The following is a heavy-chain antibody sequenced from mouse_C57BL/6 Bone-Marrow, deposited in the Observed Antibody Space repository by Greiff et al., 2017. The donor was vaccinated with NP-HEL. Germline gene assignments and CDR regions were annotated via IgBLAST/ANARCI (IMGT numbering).Heavy chain of an antibody. Sequence: VQLQESGAELVKPGASVKISCKASGYAFSSYWMNWVKQRPGKGLEWIGQIYPGDGDTNYNGKFKGKATLTADKSSSTAYMQLSSLTSEDSAVYFCARESAYYSISYYFDYWGQGTTLTVSS. J-gene: IGHJ2*01. D-gene: IGHD2-5*01. CDR1: GYAFSSYW. V-gene: IGHV1-80*01. CDR3: ARESAYYSISYYFDY. CDR2: IYPGDGDT.